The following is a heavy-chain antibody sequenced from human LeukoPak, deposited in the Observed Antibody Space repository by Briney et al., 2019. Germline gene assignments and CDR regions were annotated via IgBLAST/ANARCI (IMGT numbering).Heavy chain of an antibody. CDR3: ARGPYGDPYNWFDP. CDR2: ISAYNGNT. Sequence: ASVKVSCKASGYTFPSYGISWVRQAAGQGLEWMGWISAYNGNTNYAQKLQGRVTMTTDTSTSTAYMELRSLRSDDTAVYYCARGPYGDPYNWFDPWGQGTLVTVSS. CDR1: GYTFPSYG. J-gene: IGHJ5*02. D-gene: IGHD4-17*01. V-gene: IGHV1-18*01.